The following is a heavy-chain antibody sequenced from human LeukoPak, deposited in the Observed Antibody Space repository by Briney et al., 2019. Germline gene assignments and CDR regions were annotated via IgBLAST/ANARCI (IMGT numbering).Heavy chain of an antibody. CDR1: GFTFDDYA. CDR3: AKIAAAVVY. D-gene: IGHD6-13*01. V-gene: IGHV3-9*01. J-gene: IGHJ4*02. CDR2: ISWNSGSI. Sequence: PEGSLRLSCAASGFTFDDYAMHWVRQAPGKGLEWVSGISWNSGSIGYADSVKGRFTISRDNAKNSLYLQMNSLRAEDTALYYCAKIAAAVVYWGQGTLVTVSS.